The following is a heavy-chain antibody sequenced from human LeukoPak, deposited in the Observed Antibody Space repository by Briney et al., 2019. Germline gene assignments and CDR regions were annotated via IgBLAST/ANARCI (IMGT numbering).Heavy chain of an antibody. J-gene: IGHJ6*03. CDR1: GFTFSSYS. D-gene: IGHD6-13*01. V-gene: IGHV3-21*01. Sequence: PGGSLRLSCAASGFTFSSYSMNWVRQAPGKGLEWVSSISSSSSYIYYADSVKGRFTISRDNAKNSLYLQMNSLRAEDTAVYYCARFGQQLVTYYYYMDVWGKGTTVTVSS. CDR3: ARFGQQLVTYYYYMDV. CDR2: ISSSSSYI.